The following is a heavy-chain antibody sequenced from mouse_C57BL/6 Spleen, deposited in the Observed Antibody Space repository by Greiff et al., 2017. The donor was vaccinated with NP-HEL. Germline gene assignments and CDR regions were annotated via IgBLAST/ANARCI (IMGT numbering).Heavy chain of an antibody. J-gene: IGHJ3*01. V-gene: IGHV1-52*01. D-gene: IGHD2-1*01. CDR1: GYTFTSYW. CDR2: IDPSDSET. Sequence: VQLQQPGAELVRPGSSVKLSCKASGYTFTSYWMHWVKQRPIQGLEWIGNIDPSDSETHYNQKFKDKATLTVDKSSSTAYMQLSSLTSEDSAVYYCAREEIYYVNYVAWFAYWGQGALVTVSA. CDR3: AREEIYYVNYVAWFAY.